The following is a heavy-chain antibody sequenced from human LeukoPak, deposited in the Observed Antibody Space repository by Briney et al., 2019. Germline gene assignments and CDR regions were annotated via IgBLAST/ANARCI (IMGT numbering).Heavy chain of an antibody. CDR1: GGTFSSYA. CDR2: IIPIFGTA. J-gene: IGHJ3*02. D-gene: IGHD5-12*01. Sequence: ASVKVSCKASGGTFSSYAVSWVRQAPGQGLEWMGGIIPIFGTANYAQKFQGRVTITADESTSTAYMELSSLRSEDTAVYYCARAGGYSGYDHTGAFDIWGQGTMVTVSS. V-gene: IGHV1-69*13. CDR3: ARAGGYSGYDHTGAFDI.